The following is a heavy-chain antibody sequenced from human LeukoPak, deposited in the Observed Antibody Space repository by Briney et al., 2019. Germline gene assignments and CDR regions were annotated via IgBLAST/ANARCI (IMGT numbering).Heavy chain of an antibody. CDR3: ARLSWIRGAINAGIRTFGS. CDR1: GYTFRNYG. D-gene: IGHD3-10*01. CDR2: IGADNAKT. Sequence: ASVRVSCKASGYTFRNYGINWVRQAPGQGLEWMGWIGADNAKTNYAQNLQGRVTMTTDTSTTTAYMELRGLTSDDTAVYYCARLSWIRGAINAGIRTFGSWGQGTLVTVSS. V-gene: IGHV1-18*01. J-gene: IGHJ4*02.